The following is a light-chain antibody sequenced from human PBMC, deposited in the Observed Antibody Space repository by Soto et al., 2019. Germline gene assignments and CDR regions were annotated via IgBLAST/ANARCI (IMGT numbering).Light chain of an antibody. V-gene: IGLV2-14*01. J-gene: IGLJ1*01. CDR3: SSYSNSNTLYV. CDR1: SSDFGNYNF. CDR2: DVA. Sequence: QSALTQPASVSASPGQSITISCTGSSSDFGNYNFVSWFQQHPGRAPKLIIYDVANRPSGVSNRFSGSKSGNTASLTISGLQAEDEAEYYCSSYSNSNTLYVLGTGTKVTVL.